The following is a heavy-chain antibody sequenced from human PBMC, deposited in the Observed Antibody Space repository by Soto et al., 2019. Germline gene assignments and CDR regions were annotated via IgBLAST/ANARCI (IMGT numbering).Heavy chain of an antibody. CDR2: IYYRGST. Sequence: SETLSLTCTVSGGSISSHYWSWVRQAPGKGLEWIGHIYYRGSTTYNPSLRSRCTITVDTSNNQFSLKLNSVTTADTAVYYCATDGREAFGMDVWGQGTKVTVSS. J-gene: IGHJ6*02. CDR3: ATDGREAFGMDV. V-gene: IGHV4-59*11. CDR1: GGSISSHY. D-gene: IGHD1-26*01.